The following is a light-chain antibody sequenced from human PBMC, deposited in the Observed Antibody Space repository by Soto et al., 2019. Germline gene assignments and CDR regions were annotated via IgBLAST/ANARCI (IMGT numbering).Light chain of an antibody. Sequence: QSVLTQPPSVSGAPGQRVTISCTGSSSNIGAGYDVHWYQQLPRPAPKLLIYSNSNRPSGVPDRFSGSKSGTSASLAITGRQAEDEADYYCQSYDSSLSGSRVFGGGTKLTVL. CDR2: SNS. J-gene: IGLJ2*01. CDR1: SSNIGAGYD. CDR3: QSYDSSLSGSRV. V-gene: IGLV1-40*01.